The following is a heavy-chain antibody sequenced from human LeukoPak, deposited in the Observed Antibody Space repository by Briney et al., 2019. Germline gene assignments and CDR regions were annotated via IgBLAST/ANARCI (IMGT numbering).Heavy chain of an antibody. D-gene: IGHD5/OR15-5a*01. J-gene: IGHJ3*02. Sequence: HGESLKISCKGSGYNFTNYWIGWVRQMPGEGLEWMGIIYPGDSDTTYSPSFQGQVTISADKSISTAYLQWSSLKASDTAMYYCARHLSVSPSGAFDIWGQGTMVTVSS. CDR2: IYPGDSDT. CDR3: ARHLSVSPSGAFDI. CDR1: GYNFTNYW. V-gene: IGHV5-51*01.